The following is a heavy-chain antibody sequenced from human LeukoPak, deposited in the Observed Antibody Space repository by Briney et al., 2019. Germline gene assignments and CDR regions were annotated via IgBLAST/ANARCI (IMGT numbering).Heavy chain of an antibody. D-gene: IGHD5-24*01. CDR1: GFIFTNYA. Sequence: GGSLTLSCAGSGFIFTNYAMNWVRQAPGKGLEWVASITTSGSRTYYAESVKGRCTISRDNAKDTLYLQMNWLSDDDTAVYYCAKESRDGYNHGEDFDYWGQGTLVTVSS. J-gene: IGHJ4*02. V-gene: IGHV3-21*01. CDR2: ITTSGSRT. CDR3: AKESRDGYNHGEDFDY.